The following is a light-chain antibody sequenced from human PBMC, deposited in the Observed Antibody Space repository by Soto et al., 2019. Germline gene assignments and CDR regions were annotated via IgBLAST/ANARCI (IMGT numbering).Light chain of an antibody. CDR1: SSDVGGYNY. CDR2: DVS. V-gene: IGLV2-11*01. CDR3: CSYAGSYTYV. J-gene: IGLJ1*01. Sequence: QPALTQPGSVSGSPGQSVTISCTGTSSDVGGYNYVSWYQQHPGKAPKLMIYDVSKRPSGVPDRFSGSKSGNTASLTISWLQAEDEADYYCCSYAGSYTYVFGTGTKVTV.